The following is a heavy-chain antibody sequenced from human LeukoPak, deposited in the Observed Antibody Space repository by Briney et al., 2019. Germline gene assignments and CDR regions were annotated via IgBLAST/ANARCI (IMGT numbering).Heavy chain of an antibody. V-gene: IGHV3-30*02. D-gene: IGHD1-14*01. CDR3: VKDNPLDY. CDR2: IRYDGNNK. Sequence: GGSLRLSCGASGLTFSNYGMLWVRQAPGKGLEWVAFIRYDGNNKLYADSMKGRFTISRDNSKNTLYLHINSLRAEDTAAYYCVKDNPLDYWGQGTLVIVSS. J-gene: IGHJ4*02. CDR1: GLTFSNYG.